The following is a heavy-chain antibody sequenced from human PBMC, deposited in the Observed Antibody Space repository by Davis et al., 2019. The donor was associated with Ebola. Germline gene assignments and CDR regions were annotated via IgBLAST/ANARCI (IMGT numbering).Heavy chain of an antibody. CDR1: GYIFTPYW. CDR2: IFPDDSDT. D-gene: IGHD2-2*01. CDR3: TRQGPTSWDS. Sequence: GESLKIPCKVSGYIFTPYWIGWVRQMPAKRLEWLAFIFPDDSDTTYSPSFQGQVTFSVDRSIRTAYLQWNSLKASDTAIYYCTRQGPTSWDSWGQGTLVTVSS. J-gene: IGHJ4*02. V-gene: IGHV5-51*01.